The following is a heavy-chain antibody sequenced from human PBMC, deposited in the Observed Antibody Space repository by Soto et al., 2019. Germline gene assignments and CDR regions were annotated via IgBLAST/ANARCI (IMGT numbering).Heavy chain of an antibody. Sequence: QVQLVQSGAEVKKPGASVKVSCKASGYTFTGYYMHWVRQAPGQGLEWMGWINPNSGGTNYAQKFQGMVTMTRDTSISTAYMELSRLRSDDTAVYYCARGEGYSSTLDAFDIWGQGTMVTVSS. CDR3: ARGEGYSSTLDAFDI. J-gene: IGHJ3*02. V-gene: IGHV1-2*02. CDR2: INPNSGGT. D-gene: IGHD6-13*01. CDR1: GYTFTGYY.